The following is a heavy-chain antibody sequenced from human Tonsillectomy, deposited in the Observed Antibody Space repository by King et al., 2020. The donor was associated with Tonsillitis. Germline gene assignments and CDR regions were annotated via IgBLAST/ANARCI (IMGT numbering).Heavy chain of an antibody. CDR1: GFTFSSYS. J-gene: IGHJ5*02. CDR2: ISSSSTI. V-gene: IGHV3-48*02. Sequence: VQLVESGGGLVQPGGSLRLSCAASGFTFSSYSMNWVRQAPGKGLEWVSYISSSSTIYYADSVKGRFTISRDNAKNSLYLQMNSLRDEDTAVYYCAATRAGYDFWSGYYWFDPWGQGTLVTVSS. D-gene: IGHD3-3*01. CDR3: AATRAGYDFWSGYYWFDP.